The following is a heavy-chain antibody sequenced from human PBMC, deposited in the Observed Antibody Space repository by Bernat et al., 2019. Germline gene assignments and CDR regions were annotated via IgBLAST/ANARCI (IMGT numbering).Heavy chain of an antibody. Sequence: QVQLVESGGGLVKPGGSLRLSCAASGFTFSDYYMSWIRQAPGKGLEWVSYISSSSSYTNYADSVKGRFTISRDNAKNSLYLQMNSLRAEDTAVYYCAREGYSYGNDAFDIWGQGTMVTVSS. CDR1: GFTFSDYY. CDR2: ISSSSSYT. D-gene: IGHD5-18*01. V-gene: IGHV3-11*05. J-gene: IGHJ3*02. CDR3: AREGYSYGNDAFDI.